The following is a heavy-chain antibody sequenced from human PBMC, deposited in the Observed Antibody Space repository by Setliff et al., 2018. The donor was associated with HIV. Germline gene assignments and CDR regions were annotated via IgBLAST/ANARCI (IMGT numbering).Heavy chain of an antibody. V-gene: IGHV4-38-2*01. CDR3: ARRADYDGSGSPFDY. Sequence: SATLSLTCAVSGYSINSGYYWGWIRQPPGKGLQWIASIYHGGSTYYNPSLRSRVTISVDTSKNLFSLKLDFVTAADTAVYYCARRADYDGSGSPFDYWGQGTLVTVSS. CDR1: GYSINSGYY. J-gene: IGHJ4*02. CDR2: IYHGGST. D-gene: IGHD3-10*01.